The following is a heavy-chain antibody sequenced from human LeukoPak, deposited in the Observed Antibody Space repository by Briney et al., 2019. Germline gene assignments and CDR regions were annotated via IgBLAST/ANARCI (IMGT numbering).Heavy chain of an antibody. CDR2: ISTDGYTT. D-gene: IGHD2-15*01. CDR1: GLAFSAYK. Sequence: GGSLRLSCAASGLAFSAYKMHWVRQAPRKGLVWVSRISTDGYTTDYADFVQGRFTASRDNTKNTWSLEMNSLRAEDTAVCYCVVGGSPGYWGQGTLVTVSS. CDR3: VVGGSPGY. J-gene: IGHJ4*02. V-gene: IGHV3-74*01.